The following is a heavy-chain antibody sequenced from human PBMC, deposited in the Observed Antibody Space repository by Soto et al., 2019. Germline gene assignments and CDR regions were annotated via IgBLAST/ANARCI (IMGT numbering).Heavy chain of an antibody. CDR2: IYPGDSDT. J-gene: IGHJ6*03. CDR3: ARLVGDFWSGRYYYYYIDV. Sequence: PGESLKISCKGSGYSFTSYWIGWVRQMPGKGLEWMGIIYPGDSDTRYSPSFQGQVTISADKSISTAYLQWSSLKASDTAMYYCARLVGDFWSGRYYYYYIDVWGKGTTVTVSS. CDR1: GYSFTSYW. D-gene: IGHD3-3*01. V-gene: IGHV5-51*01.